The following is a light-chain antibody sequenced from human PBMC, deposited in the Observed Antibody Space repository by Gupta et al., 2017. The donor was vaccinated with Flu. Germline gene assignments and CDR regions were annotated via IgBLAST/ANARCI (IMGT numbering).Light chain of an antibody. CDR1: SSNIGSNY. Sequence: QSVLTQPPSASGTPGQRVTVSCSGASSNIGSNYVYWYQQLPGTAPKLRILRNNQRPSGVPDRFSGSKSGTSASLAISGLRSDDEADYYCAAWDDSLGGRWVFGGGTKLTVL. CDR3: AAWDDSLGGRWV. J-gene: IGLJ3*02. CDR2: RNN. V-gene: IGLV1-47*01.